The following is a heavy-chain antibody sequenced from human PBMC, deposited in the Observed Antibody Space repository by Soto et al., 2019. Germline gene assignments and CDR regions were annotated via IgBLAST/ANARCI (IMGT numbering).Heavy chain of an antibody. CDR2: IIPIFGTA. D-gene: IGHD3-10*01. CDR1: GGTFSSYA. V-gene: IGHV1-69*13. Sequence: SVKVSCKASGGTFSSYAISWVRQAPGQGLEWMGGIIPIFGTANYAQKFQGRVTITADESTSTAYMELSSLRSEDTAVYYCARDDYYGSGSYYNSNYYYGMDVWGQGTTVTVSS. CDR3: ARDDYYGSGSYYNSNYYYGMDV. J-gene: IGHJ6*02.